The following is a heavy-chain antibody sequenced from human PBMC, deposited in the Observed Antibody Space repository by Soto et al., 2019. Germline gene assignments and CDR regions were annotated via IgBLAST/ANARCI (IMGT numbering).Heavy chain of an antibody. CDR3: ARARCTNGLCYAPSDY. Sequence: GGSLRLSCATSGFTFSTYAMHWVRQAPGKGLEYVSAISSNGRSTYYANSVKGRFTISRDNSKNTLYLQMDSLRAEDMAVYYCARARCTNGLCYAPSDYWGQGT. CDR2: ISSNGRST. J-gene: IGHJ4*02. V-gene: IGHV3-64*01. D-gene: IGHD2-8*01. CDR1: GFTFSTYA.